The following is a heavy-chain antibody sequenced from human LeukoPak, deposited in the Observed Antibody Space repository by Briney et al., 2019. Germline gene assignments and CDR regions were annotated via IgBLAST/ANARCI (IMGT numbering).Heavy chain of an antibody. Sequence: SVKVSCKASGGTFSSYAISWVRQAPEQGLEWMGRTIPILGIANYAQKFQGRVTITADKSTSTAYMELSSLRSEDTAVYYCARDGPRPFDPWGQGTLVTVSS. J-gene: IGHJ5*02. CDR3: ARDGPRPFDP. CDR1: GGTFSSYA. CDR2: TIPILGIA. V-gene: IGHV1-69*04.